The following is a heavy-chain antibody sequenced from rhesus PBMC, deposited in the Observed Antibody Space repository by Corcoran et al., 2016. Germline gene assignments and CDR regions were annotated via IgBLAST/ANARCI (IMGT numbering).Heavy chain of an antibody. CDR3: ARILIAAAHRFDS. CDR1: GGSIRLSY. CDR2: IYGSGSST. J-gene: IGHJ4*01. V-gene: IGHV4-169*01. D-gene: IGHD6-31*01. Sequence: QLQLQESGPGLVKPSYTLSVTCAVSGGSIRLSYCRLIRPSPGQGLEWFGYIYGSGSSTNYNPSLKSRVTLSVDTSKNQLSLKRSSVTAADTAVYYCARILIAAAHRFDSWGQGDLVTVSS.